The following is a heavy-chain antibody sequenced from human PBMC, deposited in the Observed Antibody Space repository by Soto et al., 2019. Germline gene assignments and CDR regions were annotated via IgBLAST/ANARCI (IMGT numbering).Heavy chain of an antibody. D-gene: IGHD2-2*01. J-gene: IGHJ3*02. Sequence: PSETLSLTCTVSGGSSSSYYWSWIRQPPGKGLEWIGYIYYSGSTNYNPSLKSRVTISVDTSKNQFSLKLSSVTAADTAVYYCARGRGGWFINQLLNAFDIWGQGTMVTVSS. CDR3: ARGRGGWFINQLLNAFDI. CDR1: GGSSSSYY. CDR2: IYYSGST. V-gene: IGHV4-59*01.